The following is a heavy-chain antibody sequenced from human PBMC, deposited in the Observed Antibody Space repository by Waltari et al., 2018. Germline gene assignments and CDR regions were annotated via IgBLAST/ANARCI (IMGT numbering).Heavy chain of an antibody. CDR2: ISYDGSNK. V-gene: IGHV3-30*18. CDR1: GFTFSSYG. J-gene: IGHJ4*02. D-gene: IGHD1-26*01. Sequence: QVQLVESGGGVVQPGRSLRLSCAASGFTFSSYGMHWVRQAPGKGLEWVAVISYDGSNKYYADSVKGRLTISRDNSKNTLYLQMNSLRAEDTAVYYCAKDSFSIVGATKPRYFDYWGQGTLVTVSS. CDR3: AKDSFSIVGATKPRYFDY.